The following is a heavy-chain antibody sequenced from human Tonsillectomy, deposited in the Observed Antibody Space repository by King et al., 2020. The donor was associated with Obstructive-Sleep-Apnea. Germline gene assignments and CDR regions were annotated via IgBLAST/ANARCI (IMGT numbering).Heavy chain of an antibody. J-gene: IGHJ4*02. V-gene: IGHV1-18*01. D-gene: IGHD2-2*01. Sequence: QLVQSGAEVKRPGASVKVSCKASGYTFNSYGISWVRQAPGQGLEWMGWISTYNGNTKYAQKLQGRVIMTTDTSTSTAYMELRSVRSDDTAVYYLAGDGAPACRTTSCYGPGDYWGQGTLVTVSS. CDR3: AGDGAPACRTTSCYGPGDY. CDR2: ISTYNGNT. CDR1: GYTFNSYG.